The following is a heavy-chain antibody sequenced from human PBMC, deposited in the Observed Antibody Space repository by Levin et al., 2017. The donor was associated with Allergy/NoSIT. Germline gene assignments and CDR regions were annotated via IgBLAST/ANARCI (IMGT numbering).Heavy chain of an antibody. Sequence: QTGGSLRLSCAASGFTFSSYGMHWVRQAPGKGLEWVAVISYDGSNKYYADSVKGRFTISRDNSKNTLYLQMNSLRAEDTAVYYCAKDGAVSSGRLGAFDIWGQGTMVTVSS. CDR1: GFTFSSYG. J-gene: IGHJ3*02. V-gene: IGHV3-30*18. CDR2: ISYDGSNK. D-gene: IGHD6-19*01. CDR3: AKDGAVSSGRLGAFDI.